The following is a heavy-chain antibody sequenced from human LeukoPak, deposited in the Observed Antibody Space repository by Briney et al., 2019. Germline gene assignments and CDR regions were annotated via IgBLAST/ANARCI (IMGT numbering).Heavy chain of an antibody. V-gene: IGHV3-21*01. CDR3: ARDYDSSGYHQTPYYYYGMDV. J-gene: IGHJ6*02. D-gene: IGHD3-22*01. Sequence: GGSLRLSCAASGFTFSSYSMNWVRQAPGKGLEWVSSISSSSSYIYYADSVKGRFTISRDNAKNSLYLQMNSLRAEDTAVYYCARDYDSSGYHQTPYYYYGMDVWGQGITVTVSS. CDR1: GFTFSSYS. CDR2: ISSSSSYI.